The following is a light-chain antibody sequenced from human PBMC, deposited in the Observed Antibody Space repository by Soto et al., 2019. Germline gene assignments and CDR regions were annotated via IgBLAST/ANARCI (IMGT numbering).Light chain of an antibody. V-gene: IGKV2-28*01. CDR1: QSLLQTNGYDY. Sequence: DIVVAQSPLSLSVTPGEPASITCRSSQSLLQTNGYDYLNWYLQRPGQSTQLLIYLGSYRASGVPDRFSGGGSGTDFTLKISRVEAEDGGVYYCMQALETPPTFGQGTKLEIK. CDR2: LGS. J-gene: IGKJ2*01. CDR3: MQALETPPT.